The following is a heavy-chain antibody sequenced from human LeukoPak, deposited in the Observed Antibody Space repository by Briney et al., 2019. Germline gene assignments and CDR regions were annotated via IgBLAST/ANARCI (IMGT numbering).Heavy chain of an antibody. CDR3: ARALVPYYDILTGYYKHPIDAFDI. CDR1: GVSISSYY. J-gene: IGHJ3*02. CDR2: MYASVST. D-gene: IGHD3-9*01. V-gene: IGHV4-4*07. Sequence: SETLSLTCTVSGVSISSYYWTWIRQPAGKGLEWIVRMYASVSTNYNPSLESRATLSVDTSKNQFSLKLRAVTAADTAMYYCARALVPYYDILTGYYKHPIDAFDIWGQGTMVTVSS.